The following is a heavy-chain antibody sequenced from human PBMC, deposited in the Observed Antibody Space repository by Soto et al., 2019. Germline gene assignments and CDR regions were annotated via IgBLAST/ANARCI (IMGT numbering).Heavy chain of an antibody. J-gene: IGHJ4*02. V-gene: IGHV3-33*01. Sequence: QVQLVESGGGVVQPGRSLRLSCAASGFTFSSYGMHWVRQAPGKGLEWVAVIWYDGRNKYYADSVKGRFTISRDNSKNTLYLQMNSLRAEDTAVYYWARGIAAAGTPDYWGQGTLVTVSS. CDR2: IWYDGRNK. CDR1: GFTFSSYG. CDR3: ARGIAAAGTPDY. D-gene: IGHD6-13*01.